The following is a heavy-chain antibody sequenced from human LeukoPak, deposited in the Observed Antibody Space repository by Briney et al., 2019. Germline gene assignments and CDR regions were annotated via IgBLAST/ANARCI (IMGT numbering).Heavy chain of an antibody. CDR3: ARDPLGY. CDR1: GFTLSSYS. Sequence: PGGCLRLSRAASGFTLSSYSMNWVTQAPGKGLECVSSISSSSSYIYYADSVKGRFTISRDNAKNSLYLQMNSLRAEDTAVYYCARDPLGYWGQGTLVTVSS. CDR2: ISSSSSYI. V-gene: IGHV3-21*01. J-gene: IGHJ4*02.